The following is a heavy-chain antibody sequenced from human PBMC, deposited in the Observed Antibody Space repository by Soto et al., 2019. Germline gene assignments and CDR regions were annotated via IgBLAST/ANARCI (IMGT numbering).Heavy chain of an antibody. CDR1: GFTFSSYA. J-gene: IGHJ5*02. D-gene: IGHD3-9*01. Sequence: QVQLVESVGGVVQPGRSLRLSCAASGFTFSSYAMHWVRQAPGKGLEWVAVISYDGSNKYYADSVKGRFTISRDNSKNTLYLQMNSLRAEDTAVYYCARDFKYYDILTGIQRPNWFDPWGQGTLVTVSS. CDR3: ARDFKYYDILTGIQRPNWFDP. V-gene: IGHV3-30-3*01. CDR2: ISYDGSNK.